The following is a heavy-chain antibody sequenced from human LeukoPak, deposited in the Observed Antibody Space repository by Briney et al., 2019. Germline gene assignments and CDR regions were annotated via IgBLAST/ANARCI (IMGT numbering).Heavy chain of an antibody. CDR2: IYYSGST. Sequence: SETLSLTCTVSGGSISSSSYYWGWIRQPPGKGLEWIGSIYYSGSTYYNPSIKSRVTISVDTSKNQFSLKLSSVTAADTAVYYCASRDTVTSPVYYYYYYMDVWGKGTTVTVSS. CDR1: GGSISSSSYY. V-gene: IGHV4-39*01. J-gene: IGHJ6*03. CDR3: ASRDTVTSPVYYYYYYMDV. D-gene: IGHD4-17*01.